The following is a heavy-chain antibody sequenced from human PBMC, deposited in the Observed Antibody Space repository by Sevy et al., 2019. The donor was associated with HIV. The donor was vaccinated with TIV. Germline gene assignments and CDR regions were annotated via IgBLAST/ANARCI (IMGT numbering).Heavy chain of an antibody. Sequence: GGSLRLSCAASGFTFTYAWMTWVRQTPGKGLEWIGRIKSKADGRTIDYAAPVKGRFTISRDDSKNTLYLQMNNLKTEDTAVYYCSTDPIIVLLVTDGMDVWGQGTTVTVSS. CDR2: IKSKADGRTI. J-gene: IGHJ6*02. D-gene: IGHD2-8*01. CDR3: STDPIIVLLVTDGMDV. V-gene: IGHV3-15*01. CDR1: GFTFTYAW.